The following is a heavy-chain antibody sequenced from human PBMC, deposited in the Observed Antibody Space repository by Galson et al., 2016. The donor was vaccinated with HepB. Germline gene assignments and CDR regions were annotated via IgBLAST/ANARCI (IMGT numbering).Heavy chain of an antibody. Sequence: SETLSLTCTVSGGSISHNSYLWDRIRQPPGKGLEWIATTTYSGASYYNPSLRSRLTISLDPSKNHFSLKLSSVTAADTAIYFCARRGTGSYYPRTQPRGQGIFVTVSS. CDR1: GGSISHNSYL. CDR2: TTYSGAS. D-gene: IGHD3-10*01. J-gene: IGHJ5*02. V-gene: IGHV4-39*02. CDR3: ARRGTGSYYPRTQP.